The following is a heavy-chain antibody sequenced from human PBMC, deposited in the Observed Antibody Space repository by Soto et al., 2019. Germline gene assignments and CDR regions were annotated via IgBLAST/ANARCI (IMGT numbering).Heavy chain of an antibody. D-gene: IGHD1-26*01. V-gene: IGHV4-59*11. CDR2: IYYRGST. CDR1: GGSISSHY. J-gene: IGHJ6*02. Sequence: PSETLSLTCTVSGGSISSHYWSWVRQAPGKGLEWIGHIYYRGSTNYNPSLRSRSTISVDTSKNQFPLKLNSVTTADAAVYYCARDGREASGMDVWGQGTKVTVSS. CDR3: ARDGREASGMDV.